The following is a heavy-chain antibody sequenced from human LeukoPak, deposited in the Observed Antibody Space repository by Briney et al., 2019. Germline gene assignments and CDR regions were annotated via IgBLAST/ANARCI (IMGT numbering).Heavy chain of an antibody. Sequence: MASETLSLTCTVSSGSISSYYWSWIRQPPGKGLEWIGYIYYSGSTNYNPSLKSRVTISVDTSKNQFSLKLSSVTAADTAVYYCARTPFNWNYYYYYYGMDVWGQGTTVTVSS. CDR2: IYYSGST. CDR3: ARTPFNWNYYYYYYGMDV. V-gene: IGHV4-59*01. CDR1: SGSISSYY. J-gene: IGHJ6*02. D-gene: IGHD1-7*01.